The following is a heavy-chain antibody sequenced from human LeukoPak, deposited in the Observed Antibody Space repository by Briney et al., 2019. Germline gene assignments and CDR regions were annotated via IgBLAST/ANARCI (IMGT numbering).Heavy chain of an antibody. D-gene: IGHD5-18*01. V-gene: IGHV4-34*01. Sequence: SETLSVTCAVYGGSISGYYWSWIRQPPGKGLEWIGEINHSGSTNYNPSLKSRVTISVDTSKNQFSLKLSSVTAADTAVYFCARTDTAMDGTDFDYRGPGTLVTVSS. J-gene: IGHJ4*02. CDR2: INHSGST. CDR1: GGSISGYY. CDR3: ARTDTAMDGTDFDY.